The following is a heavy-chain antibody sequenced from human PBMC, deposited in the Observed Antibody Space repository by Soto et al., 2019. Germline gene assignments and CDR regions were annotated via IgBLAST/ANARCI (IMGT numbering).Heavy chain of an antibody. CDR1: ADSISGGSISSSSYY. CDR3: SAGRGGSYSLFDY. V-gene: IGHV4-39*01. CDR2: IYYSGST. D-gene: IGHD1-26*01. Sequence: PSETLSLTCSFSADSISGGSISSSSYYWGWISQPPGKGLEWIGTIYYSGSTYYNPSLKSRATISVDTSKNQVSLKLTSVTAADTAVYYCSAGRGGSYSLFDYWGQGTLVTVSS. J-gene: IGHJ4*02.